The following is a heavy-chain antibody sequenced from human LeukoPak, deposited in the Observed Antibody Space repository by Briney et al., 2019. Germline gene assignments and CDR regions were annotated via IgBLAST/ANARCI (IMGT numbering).Heavy chain of an antibody. CDR2: IYYSGST. CDR1: GGSISSSSYY. J-gene: IGHJ4*02. V-gene: IGHV4-39*01. CDR3: ARRPTGDPKFDY. D-gene: IGHD7-27*01. Sequence: SETLSLTCTVSGGSISSSSYYWGWIRQPPGKGLEWIGSIYYSGSTYYNPSLKSRVTISVDTSKYRFSLKLSTVTAADTAVYYCARRPTGDPKFDYWGQGTLVTVSS.